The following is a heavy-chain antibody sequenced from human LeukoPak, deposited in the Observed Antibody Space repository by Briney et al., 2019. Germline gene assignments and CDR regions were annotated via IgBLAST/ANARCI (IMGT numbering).Heavy chain of an antibody. D-gene: IGHD6-13*01. J-gene: IGHJ4*02. CDR1: GFTLSSYW. Sequence: GGSLRLSCAASGFTLSSYWLSWLRQAPGKGLEWVANIKQDGCEKYYVDSVKGRFTLSRDNAKNSLYLQMNSLRAEDTAVYYCARRSSWLDYWGQGTLVTVSS. V-gene: IGHV3-7*01. CDR2: IKQDGCEK. CDR3: ARRSSWLDY.